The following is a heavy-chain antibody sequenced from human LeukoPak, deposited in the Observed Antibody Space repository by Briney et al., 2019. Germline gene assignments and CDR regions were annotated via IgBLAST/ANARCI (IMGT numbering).Heavy chain of an antibody. CDR2: IYYSGST. J-gene: IGHJ4*02. CDR3: ARNSSGGFFDY. CDR1: GGSISSGDY. D-gene: IGHD2-15*01. V-gene: IGHV4-38-2*02. Sequence: SETLSLTCTVSGGSISSGDYWGWIRQPPGKGLEWIGSIYYSGSTHYNPSLKSRVTISVDTSKNQFSLKLSSVTAADTAVYYCARNSSGGFFDYWGQGTLVTVSS.